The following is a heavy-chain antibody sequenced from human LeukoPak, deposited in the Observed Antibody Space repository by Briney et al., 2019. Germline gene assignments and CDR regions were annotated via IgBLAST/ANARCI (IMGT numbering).Heavy chain of an antibody. D-gene: IGHD6-13*01. CDR2: IYYSGST. J-gene: IGHJ5*02. V-gene: IGHV4-59*08. CDR3: ARTSSSSWYWFDP. CDR1: GGSISSYY. Sequence: MPSETLSLTCTVSGGSISSYYWSWIRQPPGKGLEWIGYIYYSGSTNYNPSLKSRVTISVDTSKNQFSLKLSSVTAADTAVYYCARTSSSSWYWFDPWGQGTLVTVSS.